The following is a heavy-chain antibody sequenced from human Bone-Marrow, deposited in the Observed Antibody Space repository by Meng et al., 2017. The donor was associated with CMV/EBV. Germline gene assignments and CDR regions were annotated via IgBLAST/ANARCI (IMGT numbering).Heavy chain of an antibody. J-gene: IGHJ4*02. D-gene: IGHD3-10*01. Sequence: SETLSLTCTVSGGSISSSSYYWGWIRQPPGKGLEWIGSIYYSGSTYYNPSLKSRVTISVDTSKNQFSLKLSSVTAADTAVYYCARRITMVRGFDRFDYWGQGNLVNVAS. V-gene: IGHV4-39*07. CDR3: ARRITMVRGFDRFDY. CDR2: IYYSGST. CDR1: GGSISSSSYY.